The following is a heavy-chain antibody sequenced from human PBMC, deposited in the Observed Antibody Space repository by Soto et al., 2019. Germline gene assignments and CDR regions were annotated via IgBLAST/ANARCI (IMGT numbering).Heavy chain of an antibody. J-gene: IGHJ6*02. Sequence: QVQLVQSGPEVKKPGSSVKVSCKASGGTFSNYAFSWVRQAPGQGPEWMGGIIPIFGTPNYAQKFQARLTIAADGATSTAYMELSSLSSEDTAVYYWARGGDMEADVAKAQYCCGMDFWGQGTTVTVSS. D-gene: IGHD1-1*01. CDR1: GGTFSNYA. CDR3: ARGGDMEADVAKAQYCCGMDF. V-gene: IGHV1-69*01. CDR2: IIPIFGTP.